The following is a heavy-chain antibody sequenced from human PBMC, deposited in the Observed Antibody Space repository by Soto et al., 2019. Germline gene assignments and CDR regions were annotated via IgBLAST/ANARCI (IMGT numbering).Heavy chain of an antibody. Sequence: EVQLLESGGDLVQPGGSLRLSCAASGFSLSNYAMTWVRQAPGKGLEWFSGITGSADKTYYADSVKGRFIISRDNSKNKLYLQMNSLRAEDTALYYCARDCSSSSCSVWHYWGQGTLVTVSS. J-gene: IGHJ4*02. CDR2: ITGSADKT. D-gene: IGHD2-2*01. V-gene: IGHV3-23*01. CDR3: ARDCSSSSCSVWHY. CDR1: GFSLSNYA.